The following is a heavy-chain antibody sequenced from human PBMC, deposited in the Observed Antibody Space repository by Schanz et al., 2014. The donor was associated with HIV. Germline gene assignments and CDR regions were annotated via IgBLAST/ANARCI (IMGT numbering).Heavy chain of an antibody. CDR3: ARDGYNSLSRKDYYFDY. D-gene: IGHD1-1*01. J-gene: IGHJ4*02. CDR1: GFTFSSLG. Sequence: EVQLLESGGGLVQPGGSLRLSCAASGFTFSSLGMSWVRQAPGEGLEWVSSISGSSSKIYYAQSIKDRFIVSRDNAQNLVFLQLNSLRAEDTAVYFCARDGYNSLSRKDYYFDYWGQGTLVTVSS. V-gene: IGHV3-21*01. CDR2: ISGSSSKI.